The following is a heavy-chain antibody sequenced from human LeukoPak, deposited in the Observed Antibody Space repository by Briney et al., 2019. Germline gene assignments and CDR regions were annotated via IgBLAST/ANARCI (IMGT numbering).Heavy chain of an antibody. D-gene: IGHD3-22*01. CDR2: INHSGST. CDR1: GGSFSGYY. CDR3: ARRLKGVYYDSSGYYYFDH. Sequence: PSETLSLTCAVYGGSFSGYYWSWVRQPPGKGLEWIGEINHSGSTNYNPSRKSRVTISVDTSKNQFSLKLSSVTAAATAVYYCARRLKGVYYDSSGYYYFDHWGQGTLVTVSS. J-gene: IGHJ4*02. V-gene: IGHV4-34*01.